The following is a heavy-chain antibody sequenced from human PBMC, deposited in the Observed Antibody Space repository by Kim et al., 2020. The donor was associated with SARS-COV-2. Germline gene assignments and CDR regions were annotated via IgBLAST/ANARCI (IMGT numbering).Heavy chain of an antibody. Sequence: GGSLRLSCAASGFTFSDYYMSWIRQAPGKGLEWVSYISSSSSYTNYADSVKGRFTISRDNAKNSLYLQMNSLRAEDTAVYYCARFTDRGYGSGWPTIWGHWTMVTVSS. CDR2: ISSSSSYT. J-gene: IGHJ3*02. CDR1: GFTFSDYY. V-gene: IGHV3-11*03. D-gene: IGHD6-19*01. CDR3: ARFTDRGYGSGWPTI.